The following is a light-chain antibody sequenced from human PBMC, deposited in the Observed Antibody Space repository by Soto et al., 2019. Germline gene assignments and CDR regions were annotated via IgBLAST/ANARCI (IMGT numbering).Light chain of an antibody. CDR3: PQYNNYPRT. J-gene: IGKJ2*01. CDR1: QGISSS. Sequence: DIQMTQSPSSVSASVGDRVTITCRASQGISSSLAWFQQKPGKAPKSLIYAASRLHSGVPSRFSGRGSGTDVTLTISSRQPEDFATYYCPQYNNYPRTFRQGTKLEIK. CDR2: AAS. V-gene: IGKV1-16*01.